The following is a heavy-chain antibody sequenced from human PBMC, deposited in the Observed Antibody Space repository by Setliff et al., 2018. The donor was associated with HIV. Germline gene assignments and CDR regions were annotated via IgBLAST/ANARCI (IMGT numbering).Heavy chain of an antibody. J-gene: IGHJ6*03. V-gene: IGHV4-31*03. D-gene: IGHD3-16*01. CDR3: ARSKKRGDYYYYYYYMDV. CDR1: GGSISSGSYY. Sequence: KPSETLSLTCTVSGGSISSGSYYWSWIRQPPGKGLEWIGYIYYSGSTYYNPSLKSRVTISVDTSKNQFSLKLSSVTAADTAVYYCARSKKRGDYYYYYYYMDVWGKGTTVTVSS. CDR2: IYYSGST.